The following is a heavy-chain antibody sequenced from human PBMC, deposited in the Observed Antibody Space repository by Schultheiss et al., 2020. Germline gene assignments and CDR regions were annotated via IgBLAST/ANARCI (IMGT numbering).Heavy chain of an antibody. CDR3: ARGGRYSSSSAQDY. D-gene: IGHD6-6*01. CDR2: ISYDGSNE. CDR1: GFTFDDYA. J-gene: IGHJ4*02. Sequence: SLKISCAASGFTFDDYAMHWVRQAPGKGLEWVAVISYDGSNEYYADSVKGRFTISRDNSKNTLYLQMNSLRAEDTAVYYCARGGRYSSSSAQDYWGQGTLVTVAS. V-gene: IGHV3-30*04.